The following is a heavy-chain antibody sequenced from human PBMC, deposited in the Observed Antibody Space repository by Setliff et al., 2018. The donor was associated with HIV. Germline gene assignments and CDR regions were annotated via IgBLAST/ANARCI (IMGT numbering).Heavy chain of an antibody. J-gene: IGHJ6*03. CDR2: INPNSGGT. D-gene: IGHD3-22*01. Sequence: ASVKVSCKASGYTFTGYYMHWVRQAPGQGLEWMRWINPNSGGTNYAQKFQGRVTMTRDTSISTAYMELSRLRADDTAVYYCAGGADYYDSSGYRGGGLYDMDVWGKGTTVTVSS. V-gene: IGHV1-2*02. CDR3: AGGADYYDSSGYRGGGLYDMDV. CDR1: GYTFTGYY.